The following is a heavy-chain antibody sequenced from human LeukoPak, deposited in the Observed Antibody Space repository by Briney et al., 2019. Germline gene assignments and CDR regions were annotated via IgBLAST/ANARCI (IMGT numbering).Heavy chain of an antibody. Sequence: SETLSLTCTVSGYSISSGYYWGWIRQPPGKGLEWIGSIYYSGSTYYNPSLKSRVTISVDTSKNQFSLKLSSVTAADTAVYYCARDPWIPRAFDIWGQGTMVTVSS. J-gene: IGHJ3*02. D-gene: IGHD5-12*01. CDR2: IYYSGST. CDR1: GYSISSGYY. CDR3: ARDPWIPRAFDI. V-gene: IGHV4-38-2*02.